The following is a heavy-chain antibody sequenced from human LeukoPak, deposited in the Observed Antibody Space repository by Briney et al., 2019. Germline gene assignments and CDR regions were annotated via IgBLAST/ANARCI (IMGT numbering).Heavy chain of an antibody. D-gene: IGHD6-13*01. CDR3: ARDARQQLVERFDY. CDR2: ISSSGSTI. V-gene: IGHV3-11*01. Sequence: GGSLRLSCAAPGFTFSDYYMSWIRQAPGKGLEWVSYISSSGSTIYYADSVKGRFTISRDNAKNSLYLQMNSLRAEDTAVYYCARDARQQLVERFDYWGQGTLVTVSS. CDR1: GFTFSDYY. J-gene: IGHJ4*02.